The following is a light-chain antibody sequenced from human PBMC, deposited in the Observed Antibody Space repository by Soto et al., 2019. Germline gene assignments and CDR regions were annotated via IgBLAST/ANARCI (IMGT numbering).Light chain of an antibody. CDR2: GAF. CDR3: EQYNNWPIT. Sequence: EIVMTQSPATLSVSPVERATLSCMASQSVSSNLAWYQQKPGQAPSLLIYGAFTRATGIPARFSGSGSGTDFTLTISRLQSEDFAVYYCEQYNNWPITFGQGTRLEIK. V-gene: IGKV3-15*01. CDR1: QSVSSN. J-gene: IGKJ5*01.